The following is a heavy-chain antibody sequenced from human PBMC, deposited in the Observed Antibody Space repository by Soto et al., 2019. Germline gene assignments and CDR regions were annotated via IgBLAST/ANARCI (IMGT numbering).Heavy chain of an antibody. CDR1: GYTLTELS. Sequence: ASVKVSCKVSGYTLTELSMHWVRQAPGKGLEWMGGFDPEDGETIYAQKFQGRVTMTEDTSTDTAYMELSSLRSEDTAVYYCATAPYSSSYLVDFDYWGQGTLVTVSS. D-gene: IGHD6-13*01. CDR3: ATAPYSSSYLVDFDY. J-gene: IGHJ4*02. CDR2: FDPEDGET. V-gene: IGHV1-24*01.